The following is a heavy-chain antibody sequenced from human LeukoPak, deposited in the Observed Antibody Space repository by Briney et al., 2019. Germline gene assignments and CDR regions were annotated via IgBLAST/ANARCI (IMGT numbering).Heavy chain of an antibody. CDR1: GFTFSSYS. J-gene: IGHJ3*02. CDR2: ISSSSSTI. Sequence: GGSLRLSCAASGFTFSSYSMNWVRQAPGKGLEWVSYISSSSSTIYYADSVKGRFTISRDNAKNSLYLQMNSLRAEDTAVYYCAREANIVAMIPDAFDIWGQGTMVTVSS. D-gene: IGHD5-12*01. CDR3: AREANIVAMIPDAFDI. V-gene: IGHV3-48*01.